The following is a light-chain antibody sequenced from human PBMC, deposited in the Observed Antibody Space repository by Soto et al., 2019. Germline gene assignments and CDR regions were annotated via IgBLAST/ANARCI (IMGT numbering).Light chain of an antibody. Sequence: VMTQSPDTLSVSPGERATRSCRASQSVSNNLAWYQQKPGQAPRLLLRDASTRATGIPARFSGSGSGTEFTLTIGSLRSEDFAVYYCQQYNYGPPVTFGPGTKVDIK. J-gene: IGKJ3*01. V-gene: IGKV3-15*01. CDR1: QSVSNN. CDR2: DAS. CDR3: QQYNYGPPVT.